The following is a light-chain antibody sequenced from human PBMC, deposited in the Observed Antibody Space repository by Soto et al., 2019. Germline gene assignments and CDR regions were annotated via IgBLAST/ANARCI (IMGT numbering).Light chain of an antibody. CDR3: SSYTTSSTVI. V-gene: IGLV2-14*03. Sequence: QSALTQPASVSGSPGQSITISCTGTSSDVGDHNSVSWYQQQPGKAPKLMIYAVSNRPSGVSNRFSGSKSGNTASLTISGRQADEDADYYCSSYTTSSTVIFGGGTKLTVL. J-gene: IGLJ2*01. CDR1: SSDVGDHNS. CDR2: AVS.